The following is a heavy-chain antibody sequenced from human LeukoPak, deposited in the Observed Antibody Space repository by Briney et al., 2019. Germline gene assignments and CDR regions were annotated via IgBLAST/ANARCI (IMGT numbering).Heavy chain of an antibody. J-gene: IGHJ4*02. CDR1: GGSFSGYY. Sequence: PSETLSLTCAVYGGSFSGYYWSWIRQPPGKGLEWIGEINHSGSTNYNPSLKSRVTISVDTSKNQFSLKLSSVTAADTAVYYCASRGGITFGGVIEKDYWGQGTLATVSS. V-gene: IGHV4-34*01. CDR2: INHSGST. D-gene: IGHD3-16*02. CDR3: ASRGGITFGGVIEKDY.